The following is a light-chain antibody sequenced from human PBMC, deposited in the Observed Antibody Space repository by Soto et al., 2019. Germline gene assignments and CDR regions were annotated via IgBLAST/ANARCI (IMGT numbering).Light chain of an antibody. CDR2: EVS. V-gene: IGLV2-14*01. Sequence: QSVLTQPASVSGSPGQSITISCTGTSSDVGGYNYVSWYQQHPGKAPKLMIYEVSNRPSGVSNRFSGSKSGNTASLTISGLQAEDEAGYYCSSYTSSSTPLFGGGNKLTVL. CDR1: SSDVGGYNY. J-gene: IGLJ2*01. CDR3: SSYTSSSTPL.